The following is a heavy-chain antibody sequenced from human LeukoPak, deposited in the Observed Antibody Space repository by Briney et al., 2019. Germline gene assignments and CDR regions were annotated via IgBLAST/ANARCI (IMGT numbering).Heavy chain of an antibody. CDR2: MNPKSGDT. V-gene: IGHV1-8*03. CDR3: ARAYYYGSGNYYFFDY. CDR1: GYSFTTYH. J-gene: IGHJ4*02. Sequence: ASVRVSCKASGYSFTTYHINWVRQASGQGLEWMGWMNPKSGDTGYAQKFQGRVTITRNTSTRTAYMEVSSLKSEDTAVYYCARAYYYGSGNYYFFDYWGQGTLVTVSA. D-gene: IGHD3-10*01.